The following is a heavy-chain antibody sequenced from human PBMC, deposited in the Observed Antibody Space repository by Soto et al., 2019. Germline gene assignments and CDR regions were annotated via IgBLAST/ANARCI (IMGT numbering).Heavy chain of an antibody. CDR2: IKQDGSEK. CDR1: GFTFSSYW. Sequence: GGFLRLSCAASGFTFSSYWMSWVRQAPGKGLEWVANIKQDGSEKYYVDSVKGRFTISRDNAKNSLYLQMNSLRAEDTAVYYCARDRAVTPYYYYYGMDVWGQGTTVTVSS. V-gene: IGHV3-7*01. D-gene: IGHD5-18*01. J-gene: IGHJ6*02. CDR3: ARDRAVTPYYYYYGMDV.